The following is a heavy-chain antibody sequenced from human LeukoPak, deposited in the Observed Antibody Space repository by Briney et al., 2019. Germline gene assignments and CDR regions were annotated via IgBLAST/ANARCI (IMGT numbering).Heavy chain of an antibody. J-gene: IGHJ4*02. D-gene: IGHD3-22*01. CDR3: AREPNSAYYYVDY. CDR2: ISYDGSNK. V-gene: IGHV3-30-3*01. CDR1: GFTFSTYA. Sequence: GGSLRLSCAASGFTFSTYAMHWVRQAPGKGLEWVAVISYDGSNKYYADSVKGRFTISRDNSKSPLYLQMNSLRAEDTAVYYCAREPNSAYYYVDYWGQGTLVTVSS.